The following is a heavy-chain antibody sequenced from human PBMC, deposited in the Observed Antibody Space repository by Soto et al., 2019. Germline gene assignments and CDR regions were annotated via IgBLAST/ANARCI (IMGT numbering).Heavy chain of an antibody. D-gene: IGHD5-12*01. CDR3: ARDRNRGDGYNLFDY. CDR2: IWYDGSNK. J-gene: IGHJ4*02. CDR1: GFTFSSYG. Sequence: GGSLRLSCAASGFTFSSYGMHWVRQAPGKGLEWVAVIWYDGSNKYYADSVKGRFTISRDNSKNTLYLQMNSLRAEDTAVYYCARDRNRGDGYNLFDYWGQGTLVTVSS. V-gene: IGHV3-33*08.